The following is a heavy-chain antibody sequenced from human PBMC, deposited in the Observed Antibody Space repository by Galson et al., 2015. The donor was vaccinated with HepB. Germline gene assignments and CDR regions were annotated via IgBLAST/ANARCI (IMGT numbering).Heavy chain of an antibody. J-gene: IGHJ4*02. Sequence: SLRLSCAVSGFTFSDYGMYWVRQAPGKGLESLAVVSYDGRNQYYANSVKGRFAISRDNAKNTLYLQMNSLRGDDTAVYYCARGEGITVGTTTDPTYFDYWGQGTLVTVSS. D-gene: IGHD1-26*01. CDR1: GFTFSDYG. CDR2: VSYDGRNQ. V-gene: IGHV3-30*03. CDR3: ARGEGITVGTTTDPTYFDY.